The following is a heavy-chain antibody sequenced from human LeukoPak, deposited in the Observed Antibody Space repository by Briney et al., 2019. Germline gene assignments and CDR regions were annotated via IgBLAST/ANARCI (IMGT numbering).Heavy chain of an antibody. CDR1: GDSISRGGDY. V-gene: IGHV4-31*03. CDR2: ISGSGST. Sequence: SETLSLTCSVSGDSISRGGDYWTWIRQHPEKGLEWIGYISGSGSTYYSPSLRSRVTVSADTSKNQFSLKLSSVTAADTAVYYCATMVRGVIIPDYWGQGTLVTVSS. CDR3: ATMVRGVIIPDY. J-gene: IGHJ4*02. D-gene: IGHD3-10*01.